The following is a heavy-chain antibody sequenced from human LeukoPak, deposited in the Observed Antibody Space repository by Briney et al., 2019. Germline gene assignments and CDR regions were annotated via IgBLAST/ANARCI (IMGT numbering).Heavy chain of an antibody. CDR3: ARDRSDSSGYPGYWFDP. CDR2: IYYSGST. Sequence: NTSETLSLTCTVSGGSISSSSYYWGWIRQPPGKGLEWIGSIYYSGSTYYNPSLKSRVTISVDTSKNQFSLKLSSVTAADTAVYYCARDRSDSSGYPGYWFDPWGQGTLVTVSS. J-gene: IGHJ5*02. D-gene: IGHD3-22*01. CDR1: GGSISSSSYY. V-gene: IGHV4-39*07.